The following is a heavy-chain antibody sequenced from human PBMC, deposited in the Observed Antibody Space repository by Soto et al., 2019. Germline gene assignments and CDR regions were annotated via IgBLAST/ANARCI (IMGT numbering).Heavy chain of an antibody. J-gene: IGHJ5*02. Sequence: SQTLSLTCAISGDSVSSNSAAWNWIRQSPSRGLEWLGRTYYRSKWYNDYAVSVKSRITINPDTSKSQFSLQLNSVTPEDTAVYYCARDRTYCSGGSCFYDWFDPWGQGTLVTVSS. D-gene: IGHD2-15*01. CDR1: GDSVSSNSAA. CDR2: TYYRSKWYN. V-gene: IGHV6-1*01. CDR3: ARDRTYCSGGSCFYDWFDP.